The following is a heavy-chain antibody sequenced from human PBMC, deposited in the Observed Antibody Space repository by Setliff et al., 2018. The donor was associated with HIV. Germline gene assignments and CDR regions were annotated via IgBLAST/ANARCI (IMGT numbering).Heavy chain of an antibody. V-gene: IGHV4-39*07. CDR2: IHTSGST. CDR3: ARDRIEVVVDGPHDVFDV. J-gene: IGHJ3*01. D-gene: IGHD2-15*01. Sequence: SETLSLTCIVSGESISSKNYYWGWIRQPPGKGLEWMGRIHTSGSTNYNPSLTSRVTLSVDTSKNQFFLKLTSLSAADAAVYYCARDRIEVVVDGPHDVFDVWGRGTTVTVSS. CDR1: GESISSKNYY.